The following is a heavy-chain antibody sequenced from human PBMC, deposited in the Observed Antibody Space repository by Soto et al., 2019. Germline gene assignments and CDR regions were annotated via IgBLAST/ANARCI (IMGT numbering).Heavy chain of an antibody. CDR3: ARAHRYYYDSSGYYLDY. D-gene: IGHD3-22*01. J-gene: IGHJ4*02. V-gene: IGHV4-34*01. Sequence: WETLSLTCAVYGGSFSGYYWSWIRQPPGKGLEWIGEINHSGSTNYNPSLKSRVTISVDTSKNQFSLKLSSVTAADTAVYYCARAHRYYYDSSGYYLDYWGQGTLVTVS. CDR1: GGSFSGYY. CDR2: INHSGST.